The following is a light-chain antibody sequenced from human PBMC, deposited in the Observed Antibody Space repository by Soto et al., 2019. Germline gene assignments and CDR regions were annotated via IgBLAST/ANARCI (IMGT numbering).Light chain of an antibody. CDR1: SSNIGAGYD. J-gene: IGLJ3*02. Sequence: QSVLTQPPSVSGAPGQRVTISCTGSSSNIGAGYDVHWYQQLPGTAPKLLIYGNSNRPSGVPDRFSGSKSGTSASLAITGLQAEEEADYYCQSYDSSLSAGVFGGGTEPTVL. CDR3: QSYDSSLSAGV. CDR2: GNS. V-gene: IGLV1-40*01.